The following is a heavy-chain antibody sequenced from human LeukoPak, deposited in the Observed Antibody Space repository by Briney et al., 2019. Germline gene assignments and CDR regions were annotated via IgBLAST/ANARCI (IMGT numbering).Heavy chain of an antibody. V-gene: IGHV4-4*07. Sequence: PSETLSLTCTVSGGSISIYYWSGIRQPAGEGLGWSGRIYTSGSTNYNPSRKSRVTMSVDTSKKQFSLKRSSVTAPDTAVYYCARDVYDFWSGYPNYYFDYWGQGTLVTVSS. CDR2: IYTSGST. J-gene: IGHJ4*02. D-gene: IGHD3-3*01. CDR1: GGSISIYY. CDR3: ARDVYDFWSGYPNYYFDY.